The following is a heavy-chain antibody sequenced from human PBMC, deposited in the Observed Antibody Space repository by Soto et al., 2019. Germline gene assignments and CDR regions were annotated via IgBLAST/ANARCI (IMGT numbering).Heavy chain of an antibody. V-gene: IGHV1-69*04. CDR1: GGTFRSYA. CDR2: IIPIFGLP. CDR3: ARGDRQSGHYFDY. J-gene: IGHJ4*02. D-gene: IGHD3-22*01. Sequence: QVQLVQSGAEVKKPGSSVKVSCKASGGTFRSYAISWVRQAPGQGFERMGRIIPIFGLPKYAQKFQGRVTITADKSSTTAFMELSSLTSEETAVYYCARGDRQSGHYFDYWGQGTLVTVSS.